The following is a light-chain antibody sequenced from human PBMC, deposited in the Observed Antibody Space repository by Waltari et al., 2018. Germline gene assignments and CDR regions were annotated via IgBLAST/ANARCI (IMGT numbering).Light chain of an antibody. V-gene: IGLV2-8*01. CDR1: SRDVGDYNY. CDR3: SSYAGSNNVV. CDR2: EVS. Sequence: QSALTQPPSASGSPGQSVTISCTGTSRDVGDYNYVSWYQQHPGKAPKLMIFEVSNRPSGVPDRFSGSKSGNTASLTVSGLQAEDEADYYCSSYAGSNNVVFGGGTKLTVL. J-gene: IGLJ2*01.